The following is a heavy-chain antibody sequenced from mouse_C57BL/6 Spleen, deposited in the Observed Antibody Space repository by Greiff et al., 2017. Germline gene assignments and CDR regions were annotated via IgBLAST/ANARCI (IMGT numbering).Heavy chain of an antibody. Sequence: QVQLQQPGTELVKPGASVKLSCKASGYTFTSYWMHWVKQRPGQGLEWIGNITPSNGGTNYNEKFTSKATLTVDKSSSTAYMQLSSLTSSSSAVYYCASSGAGSSCYFAVWGSGTTVPVAS. V-gene: IGHV1-53*01. CDR1: GYTFTSYW. CDR2: ITPSNGGT. D-gene: IGHD3-1*01. CDR3: ASSGAGSSCYFAV. J-gene: IGHJ1*01.